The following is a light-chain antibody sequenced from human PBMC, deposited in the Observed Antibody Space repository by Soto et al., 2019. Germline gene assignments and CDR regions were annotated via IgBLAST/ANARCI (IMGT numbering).Light chain of an antibody. CDR3: QQRSNWPST. CDR2: DAS. Sequence: EIVLTQSRATLSLSPGERATLSCRASQSVSRYLAWYQQKPGQAPRLLIYDASSRATGIPARFSGSGSGTDFTLTITSLEPEDFAVYYCQQRSNWPSTFGGGTKVEI. CDR1: QSVSRY. J-gene: IGKJ4*01. V-gene: IGKV3-11*01.